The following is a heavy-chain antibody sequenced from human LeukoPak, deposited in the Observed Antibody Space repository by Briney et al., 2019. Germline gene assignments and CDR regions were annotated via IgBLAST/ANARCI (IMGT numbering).Heavy chain of an antibody. CDR1: GFTFSDYG. Sequence: PGGSLRLSCAASGFTFSDYGMHWVRKAPGKGLEWVAVIWYDGSNKYYADSVKGRFTVSRDNSKNTLDLQMSSLRAEDTAVYYCAREQYGSDDALDIWGQGTLVTVSS. D-gene: IGHD3-10*01. CDR2: IWYDGSNK. V-gene: IGHV3-33*01. J-gene: IGHJ3*02. CDR3: AREQYGSDDALDI.